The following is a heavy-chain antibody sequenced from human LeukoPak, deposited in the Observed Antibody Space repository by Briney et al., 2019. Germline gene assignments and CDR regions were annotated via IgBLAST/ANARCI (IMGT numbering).Heavy chain of an antibody. D-gene: IGHD4-23*01. CDR2: ISGSGGNT. Sequence: GGSLRLSCAAFEFSVSSNYMSWVRQAPGKGLDWVSAISGSGGNTYYADSVKGRFTISRDNSKNTLYLQMNSLRAEDTAVYYCAKDQYGGNPQYYFDYWGQGTLVTVSS. J-gene: IGHJ4*02. CDR3: AKDQYGGNPQYYFDY. V-gene: IGHV3-23*01. CDR1: EFSVSSNY.